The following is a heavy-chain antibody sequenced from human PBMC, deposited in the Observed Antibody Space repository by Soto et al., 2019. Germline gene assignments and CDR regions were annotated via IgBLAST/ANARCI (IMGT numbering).Heavy chain of an antibody. D-gene: IGHD2-2*01. CDR2: IYHSGRT. Sequence: QLQLQESGSGLVKPSQTLSLTCAVSGGSISSGGYSWSWIRQPPGKGLEWIGYIYHSGRTYYNPSLKSRVTISVDRSKNQFSLKLSSVTAADTAVYYCARAKPAARGYNWFDPWGQGTLVTVSS. CDR1: GGSISSGGYS. V-gene: IGHV4-30-2*01. J-gene: IGHJ5*02. CDR3: ARAKPAARGYNWFDP.